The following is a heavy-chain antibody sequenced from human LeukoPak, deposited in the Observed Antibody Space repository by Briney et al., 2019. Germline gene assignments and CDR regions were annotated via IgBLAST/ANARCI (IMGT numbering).Heavy chain of an antibody. CDR1: GYTFTSYG. CDR2: ISAYNGNT. Sequence: GASVKVSCKASGYTFTSYGINWVRQAPGQGLEWMGWISAYNGNTNYAQKLQGRVTMTRDTSTSTVYMELSSLRSEDTAVYYCARARGYSYGYDYWGQGTLVTVSS. V-gene: IGHV1-18*01. D-gene: IGHD5-18*01. CDR3: ARARGYSYGYDY. J-gene: IGHJ4*02.